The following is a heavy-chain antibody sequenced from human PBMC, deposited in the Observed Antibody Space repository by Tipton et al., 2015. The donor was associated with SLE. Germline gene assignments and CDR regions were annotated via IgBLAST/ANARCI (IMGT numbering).Heavy chain of an antibody. Sequence: QSGAEVKKPGASVKVSCTASGYTFSSNYIHWVRQAPGQGLEWMGIVNPDTGGTSYAQRFQGRVTVTADTSSSTVYVELSSLRFDDKAVYYCARDRSRSGSDVFDYWGHGSLVTVSS. CDR2: VNPDTGGT. CDR1: GYTFSSNY. D-gene: IGHD1-26*01. V-gene: IGHV1-46*01. J-gene: IGHJ4*01. CDR3: ARDRSRSGSDVFDY.